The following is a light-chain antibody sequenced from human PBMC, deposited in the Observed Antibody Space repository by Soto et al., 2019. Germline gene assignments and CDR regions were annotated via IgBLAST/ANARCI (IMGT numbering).Light chain of an antibody. V-gene: IGLV2-14*03. CDR1: SSDVGGYNY. Sequence: QSVLTQPASVSGSPGQSITISCTGTSSDVGGYNYVSWYQQHPGKAPKLMISDVSIRPSGVSNRFSGSKSGNTASLTISGLQAEDEADYYCSSYTSSSTGVFGGGTKLTVL. CDR3: SSYTSSSTGV. J-gene: IGLJ3*02. CDR2: DVS.